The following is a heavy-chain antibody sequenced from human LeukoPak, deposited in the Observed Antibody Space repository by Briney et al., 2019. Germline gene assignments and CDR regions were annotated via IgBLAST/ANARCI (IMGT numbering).Heavy chain of an antibody. CDR3: ASTLRIAGNYYYMDV. CDR1: GFIFSSNE. Sequence: GGSLRLSCADSGFIFSSNEMNWVRQAPGKGLEWVAVISYDGSNKYYADSVKGRFTISRDNSKNTLYLQMNSLRAEDTAVYYCASTLRIAGNYYYMDVWGKGTTVTVSS. D-gene: IGHD6-13*01. J-gene: IGHJ6*03. CDR2: ISYDGSNK. V-gene: IGHV3-30*04.